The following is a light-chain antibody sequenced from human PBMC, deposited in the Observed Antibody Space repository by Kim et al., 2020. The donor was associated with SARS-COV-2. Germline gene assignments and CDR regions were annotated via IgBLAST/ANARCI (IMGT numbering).Light chain of an antibody. CDR3: QQYASAPLP. J-gene: IGKJ1*01. CDR2: GAS. Sequence: PGERATLSCRPSHSVCNNYLAWYPQKPGQAPRLLIHGASSRSTGISDRFSCSGSGAAFTFTISRLEPEDFAVYYCQQYASAPLPFGQGTKV. CDR1: HSVCNNY. V-gene: IGKV3-20*01.